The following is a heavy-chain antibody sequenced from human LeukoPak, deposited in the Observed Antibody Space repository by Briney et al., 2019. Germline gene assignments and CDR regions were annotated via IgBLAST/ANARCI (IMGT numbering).Heavy chain of an antibody. CDR3: ARLVLSYGNAFDH. CDR2: INYSGNT. J-gene: IGHJ4*02. D-gene: IGHD3-16*01. Sequence: SETLSLTCTVSGGSISSSDYYWCWIRQPPGKGLEWIGSINYSGNTYYDSSLKSRVTISVDTSKNHFSLRLSSVTAADTAVYYCARLVLSYGNAFDHWGQGTLVTVSS. V-gene: IGHV4-39*02. CDR1: GGSISSSDYY.